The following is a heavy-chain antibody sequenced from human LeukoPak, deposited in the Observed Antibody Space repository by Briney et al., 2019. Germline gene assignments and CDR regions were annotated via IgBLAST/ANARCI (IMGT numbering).Heavy chain of an antibody. V-gene: IGHV4-34*01. CDR2: INHSGST. D-gene: IGHD3-16*01. Sequence: SETLSLTCAVYGGSFSGYYWSWIRQPPGKGLEWIGEINHSGSTNYNPSLKSRVTISVDTSKNQFSLKLSSVTAADTAVYYCARVGYDYVWGTLYYYYYMDVWGKGTTVTVSS. CDR3: ARVGYDYVWGTLYYYYYMDV. J-gene: IGHJ6*03. CDR1: GGSFSGYY.